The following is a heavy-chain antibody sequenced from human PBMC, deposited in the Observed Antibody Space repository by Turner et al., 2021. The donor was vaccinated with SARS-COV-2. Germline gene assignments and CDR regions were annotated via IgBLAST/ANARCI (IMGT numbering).Heavy chain of an antibody. CDR1: GFTVSSNY. D-gene: IGHD3-10*01. CDR2: IYSGGST. V-gene: IGHV3-66*01. J-gene: IGHJ4*02. CDR3: ARFGGYRGDNDF. Sequence: EVQLVESGGGLVQPGGSLRLSCAASGFTVSSNYMNWVRQAPGKGLEWVSVIYSGGSTFYADSVKGRFTISRDNSKNTLYLKMNSLRAEDTAVYYCARFGGYRGDNDFWGQGTLVTVSS.